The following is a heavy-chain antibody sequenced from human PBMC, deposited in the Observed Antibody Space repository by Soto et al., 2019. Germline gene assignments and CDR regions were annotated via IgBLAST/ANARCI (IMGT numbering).Heavy chain of an antibody. CDR2: IYYSGST. CDR1: GGSISSSSYY. D-gene: IGHD1-26*01. CDR3: ARRPRLGATTFDI. J-gene: IGHJ3*02. V-gene: IGHV4-39*01. Sequence: PSETLSLTCTVSGGSISSSSYYWGWIRQPPGKGLEWIGSIYYSGSTYYNPSLKSRVTISVDTSKNQFSLKLSSVTAADTAAYYCARRPRLGATTFDIWGQGTMVTVSS.